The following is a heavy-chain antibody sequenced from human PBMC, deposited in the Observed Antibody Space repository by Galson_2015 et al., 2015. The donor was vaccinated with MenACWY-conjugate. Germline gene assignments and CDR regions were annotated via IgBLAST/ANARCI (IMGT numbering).Heavy chain of an antibody. Sequence: QSGAEVKKPGESLKISCKASGYNFITYWIGWVRQVPGKGLEWVGLINPVDSNIRYSPSFQGQVTISADESISTAYLQWSSLKASDTAMYYCARHPPGGRGMDVWGRGTTVTVSS. V-gene: IGHV5-51*01. J-gene: IGHJ6*02. CDR3: ARHPPGGRGMDV. D-gene: IGHD1-26*01. CDR2: INPVDSNI. CDR1: GYNFITYW.